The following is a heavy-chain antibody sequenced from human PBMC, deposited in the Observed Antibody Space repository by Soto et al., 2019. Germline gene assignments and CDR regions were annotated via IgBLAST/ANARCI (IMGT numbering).Heavy chain of an antibody. D-gene: IGHD4-4*01. Sequence: EVQLVESGGGLVQPGGSLRLSCAVSGFSFSSAWMTWIRQAPGKGLERVAIMNEDGSERYYVDSVKGRFTISRDNAKNALFLQMNSLRVEDTAVYFFARDRAYRRFDYWGQGSLVTVSS. J-gene: IGHJ4*02. CDR1: GFSFSSAW. V-gene: IGHV3-7*03. CDR2: MNEDGSER. CDR3: ARDRAYRRFDY.